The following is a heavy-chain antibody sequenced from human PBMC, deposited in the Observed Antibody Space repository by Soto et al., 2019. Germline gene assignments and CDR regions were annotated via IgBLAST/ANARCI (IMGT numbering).Heavy chain of an antibody. J-gene: IGHJ6*02. Sequence: GGSLRLSCAASGFTFSSYGMHWVRQAPGKGLEWVAVIWYDGSNKYYADSVKGRFTISRDNSKNTLYLQMNSLRAEDTAVYYCARDTRVAGPYYYYGMDVWGQGTTVTVSS. D-gene: IGHD6-19*01. CDR2: IWYDGSNK. V-gene: IGHV3-33*01. CDR3: ARDTRVAGPYYYYGMDV. CDR1: GFTFSSYG.